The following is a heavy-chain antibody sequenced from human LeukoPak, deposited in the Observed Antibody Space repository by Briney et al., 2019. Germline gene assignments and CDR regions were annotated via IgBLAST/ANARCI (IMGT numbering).Heavy chain of an antibody. CDR1: GFIFSNYN. D-gene: IGHD3-9*01. J-gene: IGHJ5*02. CDR2: IGTSSSTI. CDR3: AKVPRQHDNWFDP. Sequence: PGGSLRLSCTASGFIFSNYNMKWVRQAPGKGLEWVSYIGTSSSTIYYADSVQGRFTISRDNGRNSLYLQMSRLRAEDTAIYYCAKVPRQHDNWFDPWGQGTLVTVSS. V-gene: IGHV3-48*01.